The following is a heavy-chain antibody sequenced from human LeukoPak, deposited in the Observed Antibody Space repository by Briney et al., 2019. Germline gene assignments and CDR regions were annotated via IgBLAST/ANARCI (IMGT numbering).Heavy chain of an antibody. J-gene: IGHJ4*02. Sequence: PGGSLRLSCAASGFTFSSYAMHWVRQAPGKGLEYVSAICSNGGSTYYANSVKGRFTISRDNSKNTLYLQMGSLRAEDMAVYYRARGGETYYYGSGSYYNTRFFDYWGQGTLVTVSS. V-gene: IGHV3-64*01. CDR2: ICSNGGST. CDR3: ARGGETYYYGSGSYYNTRFFDY. D-gene: IGHD3-10*01. CDR1: GFTFSSYA.